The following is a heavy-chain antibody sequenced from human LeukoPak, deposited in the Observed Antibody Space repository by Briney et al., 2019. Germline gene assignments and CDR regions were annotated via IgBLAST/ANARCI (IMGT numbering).Heavy chain of an antibody. J-gene: IGHJ3*02. V-gene: IGHV4-34*01. CDR3: ARDLSDYYGSGSYQPIDAVDI. Sequence: KPSETLSLTCAVYGGSFSGYYWSSIRHPPGKGLEWIGEINHSGSPNYNPSLKSRVTISIDTSKNQFSLKLSPVTAADTAVYYCARDLSDYYGSGSYQPIDAVDIWGQGTMVTVSS. CDR1: GGSFSGYY. CDR2: INHSGSP. D-gene: IGHD3-10*01.